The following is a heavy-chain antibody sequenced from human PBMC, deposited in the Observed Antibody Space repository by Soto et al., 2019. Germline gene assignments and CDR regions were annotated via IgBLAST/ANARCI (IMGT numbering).Heavy chain of an antibody. Sequence: SETLSLTCAVSGGSIISGGYSFIWIRQPPGKGLEWIGYIYHSGSTYYNPSLKSRVTISVDRSKNQFSLKLSSVTAADTAVYYCASGSETFDYWGQGTLVTVSS. D-gene: IGHD2-15*01. V-gene: IGHV4-30-2*01. CDR2: IYHSGST. CDR1: GGSIISGGYS. CDR3: ASGSETFDY. J-gene: IGHJ4*02.